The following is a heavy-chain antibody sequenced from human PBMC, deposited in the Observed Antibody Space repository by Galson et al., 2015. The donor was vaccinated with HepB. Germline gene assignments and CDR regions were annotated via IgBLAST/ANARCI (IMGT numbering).Heavy chain of an antibody. V-gene: IGHV1-18*01. CDR3: AREFGRYCSSTSCYTLYNWFDP. D-gene: IGHD2-2*02. CDR2: ISAYNGNT. CDR1: GYTFTSYG. J-gene: IGHJ5*02. Sequence: SVKVSCKASGYTFTSYGISWVRQAPGQGLEWMGWISAYNGNTNYAQKLQGRVTMTTDTSTSTAYMELRSLRSDDTAVYYCAREFGRYCSSTSCYTLYNWFDPWGQGTLVTVSS.